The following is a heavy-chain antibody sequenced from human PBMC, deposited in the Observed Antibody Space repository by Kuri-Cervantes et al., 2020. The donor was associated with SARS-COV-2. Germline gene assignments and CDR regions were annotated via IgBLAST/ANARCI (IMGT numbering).Heavy chain of an antibody. D-gene: IGHD3-22*01. Sequence: GESLKISCAASGFTFSRYSMHWVRQAPGKGLEWVAIISYDGIDKYYADSVKGRFTISRDNSKNTLYLQMNSLRAEDTAVYYCARGSSGYYYEDYFDYWGQGTLVTVSS. CDR1: GFTFSRYS. J-gene: IGHJ4*02. V-gene: IGHV3-30-3*01. CDR2: ISYDGIDK. CDR3: ARGSSGYYYEDYFDY.